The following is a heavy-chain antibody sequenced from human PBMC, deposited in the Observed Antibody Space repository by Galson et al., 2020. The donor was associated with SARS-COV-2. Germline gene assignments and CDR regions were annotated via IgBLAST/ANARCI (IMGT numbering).Heavy chain of an antibody. CDR1: GGSFSGYF. V-gene: IGHV4-34*01. CDR2: IQYSGTA. CDR3: ARGGGHFASGSCLAY. J-gene: IGHJ4*02. Sequence: SETLSLTCAVYGGSFSGYFWTWIRQSPGKGLEWIGEIQYSGTANYNPSLKSRVTISIDRSKNQFSLKLNSVTAADTAVYFCARGGGHFASGSCLAYWGQGALVTGSS. D-gene: IGHD3-10*01.